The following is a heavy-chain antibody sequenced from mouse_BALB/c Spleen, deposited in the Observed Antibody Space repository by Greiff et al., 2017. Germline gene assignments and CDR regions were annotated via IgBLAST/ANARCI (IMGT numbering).Heavy chain of an antibody. V-gene: IGHV1-5*01. J-gene: IGHJ4*01. D-gene: IGHD2-1*01. Sequence: EVQLQESGTVLARPGASVKMSCKASGYTFTSYWMHWVKQRPGQGLEWIGAIYPGNSDTSYNQKFKGKAKLTAVTSTSTAYMELSSLTNEDSAVYYCAGGNYDAMDYWGQGTSVTVSS. CDR3: AGGNYDAMDY. CDR2: IYPGNSDT. CDR1: GYTFTSYW.